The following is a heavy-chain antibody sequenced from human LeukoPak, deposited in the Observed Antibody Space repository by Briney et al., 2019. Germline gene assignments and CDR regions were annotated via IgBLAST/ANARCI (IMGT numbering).Heavy chain of an antibody. CDR3: ARDRGSGGALQDPYYYYYGMDV. D-gene: IGHD1-26*01. CDR2: TYYRSKWYN. Sequence: SQTLSLTRAISGDSVSSNSAAWNWIRQSPSRGLEWLGRTYYRSKWYNDYAVSVKSRITINPDTSKNQFSLQLNSVTPEDTAVCYCARDRGSGGALQDPYYYYYGMDVWGQGTTVTVSS. J-gene: IGHJ6*02. CDR1: GDSVSSNSAA. V-gene: IGHV6-1*01.